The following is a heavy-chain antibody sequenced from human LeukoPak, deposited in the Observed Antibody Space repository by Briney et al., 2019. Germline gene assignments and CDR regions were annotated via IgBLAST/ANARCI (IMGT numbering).Heavy chain of an antibody. D-gene: IGHD3-3*01. J-gene: IGHJ3*02. CDR3: AHHGGGTIRLGAFDI. CDR2: ISGNGGDT. V-gene: IGHV3-23*01. Sequence: GGSLRLSCAASGFTFSSYGMSWVRQAPGKGLEWVSAISGNGGDTFYADSVKGRFTNSRDNSKNTLYLQMSSLRAEDTAVYYCAHHGGGTIRLGAFDIWGQGTMVTVSS. CDR1: GFTFSSYG.